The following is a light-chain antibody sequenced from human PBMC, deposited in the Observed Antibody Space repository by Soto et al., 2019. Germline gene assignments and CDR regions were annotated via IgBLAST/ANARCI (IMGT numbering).Light chain of an antibody. CDR1: QSVSSYS. CDR2: GAS. Sequence: EIVLTQSPGTLSLSPGERATLSCRASQSVSSYSLTWYQQKPGQAPRLLIYGASSRATGIPDRFSGSGSGTDFTLTISRLEPEDFAVYYCHQSGRLPITFGQGTRLEIK. J-gene: IGKJ5*01. CDR3: HQSGRLPIT. V-gene: IGKV3-20*01.